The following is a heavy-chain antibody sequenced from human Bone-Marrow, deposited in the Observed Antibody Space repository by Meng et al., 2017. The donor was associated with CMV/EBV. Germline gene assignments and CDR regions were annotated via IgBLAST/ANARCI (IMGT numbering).Heavy chain of an antibody. CDR2: ISSSSGYI. CDR3: ARTRAKWLRFWTVDYFDD. Sequence: GEPLKISCAASGCTFSYSSMNWVRQAPGKGLEWVSSISSSSGYIYYADSVRGRFTFSRDNAKNTLYLQMNRLRAEDTAVYYCARTRAKWLRFWTVDYFDDWGQGTLVTVSS. D-gene: IGHD5-12*01. V-gene: IGHV3-21*01. CDR1: GCTFSYSS. J-gene: IGHJ4*02.